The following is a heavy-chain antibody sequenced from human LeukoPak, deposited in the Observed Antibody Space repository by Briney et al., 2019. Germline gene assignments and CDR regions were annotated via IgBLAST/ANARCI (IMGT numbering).Heavy chain of an antibody. J-gene: IGHJ4*01. Sequence: GGSLRLSCAASGLTFSSHWMHWGRQAPGKGLVWVSRITNDGSSTTYADSVKGRFTISRDNAKHMLYLQVNSLRAEDTAVDYCATQQGGNPAYWGHGTLVTVSS. CDR3: ATQQGGNPAY. V-gene: IGHV3-74*01. CDR2: ITNDGSST. D-gene: IGHD1-14*01. CDR1: GLTFSSHW.